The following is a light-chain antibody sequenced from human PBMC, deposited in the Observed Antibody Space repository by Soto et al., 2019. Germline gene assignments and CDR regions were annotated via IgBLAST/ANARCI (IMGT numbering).Light chain of an antibody. V-gene: IGLV2-14*01. CDR2: GVT. CDR3: SSYTSYTTLWV. J-gene: IGLJ3*02. CDR1: DSDIGNYNY. Sequence: QSALTQPASVSGSPGQSITISCTGTDSDIGNYNYVSWYQQHPGKAPKLMIYGVTNRPSGVSDRFSGSKSGNAASLTISGLQAEDEAGYYCSSYTSYTTLWVFGGGTKLTVL.